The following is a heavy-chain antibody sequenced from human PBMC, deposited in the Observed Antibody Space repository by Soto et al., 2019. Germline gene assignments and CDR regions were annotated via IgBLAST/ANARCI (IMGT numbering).Heavy chain of an antibody. CDR2: IWYDGSNK. CDR3: ARDKERGTYYYDSSGSFDY. V-gene: IGHV3-33*08. J-gene: IGHJ4*02. CDR1: GFTFSSYA. D-gene: IGHD3-22*01. Sequence: GGSLRLSCAASGFTFSSYAMHWVRQAPGKGLEWVAVIWYDGSNKYYADSVKGRFTISRDNSKNTLYLQMNSLRGEDTAVYYCARDKERGTYYYDSSGSFDYWGQGTLVTVSS.